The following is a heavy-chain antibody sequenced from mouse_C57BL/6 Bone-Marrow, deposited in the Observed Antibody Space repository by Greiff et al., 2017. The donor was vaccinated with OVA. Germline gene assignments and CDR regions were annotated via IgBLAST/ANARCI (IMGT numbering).Heavy chain of an antibody. CDR2: IYPGSGST. J-gene: IGHJ4*01. Sequence: QVQLQQPGAELVKPGASVKMSCKASGYTFTSYWITWVKQRPGQGLEWIGDIYPGSGSTNYNEKFKSKATLTVDTSSSTAYMQLSSLTSEDSAVYYWARIYYGSSPYYYAMDYWGQGTSVTVSS. CDR3: ARIYYGSSPYYYAMDY. CDR1: GYTFTSYW. V-gene: IGHV1-55*01. D-gene: IGHD1-1*01.